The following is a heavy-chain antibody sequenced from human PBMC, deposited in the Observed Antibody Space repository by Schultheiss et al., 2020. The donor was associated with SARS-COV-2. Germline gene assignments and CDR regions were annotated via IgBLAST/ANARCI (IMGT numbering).Heavy chain of an antibody. V-gene: IGHV1-8*01. CDR1: GYTFTSYD. D-gene: IGHD1-26*01. Sequence: ASVKVSCKASGYTFTSYDINWVRQATGQGLEWMGWMNPNSGNTGYAQKFQGRVTMTRDTSISTAYMELSRLRSDDTAVYYCARRSRGLNWFDPWGQGTLVTVAS. CDR3: ARRSRGLNWFDP. J-gene: IGHJ5*02. CDR2: MNPNSGNT.